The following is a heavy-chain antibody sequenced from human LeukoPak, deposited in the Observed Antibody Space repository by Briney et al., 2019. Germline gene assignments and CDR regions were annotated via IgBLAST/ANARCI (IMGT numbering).Heavy chain of an antibody. D-gene: IGHD3-10*01. Sequence: KPSQTLSLTCTVSGGSFSGGNFYWYWIRQYPGRGLEWIGYIYYSGRAYYNPSLKSRVTISVDTSKKQFSLTLSTVTAADTAMYYCARAGGSGNSTYYFDYWGQGTQVTVSS. CDR2: IYYSGRA. CDR3: ARAGGSGNSTYYFDY. CDR1: GGSFSGGNFY. J-gene: IGHJ4*02. V-gene: IGHV4-31*03.